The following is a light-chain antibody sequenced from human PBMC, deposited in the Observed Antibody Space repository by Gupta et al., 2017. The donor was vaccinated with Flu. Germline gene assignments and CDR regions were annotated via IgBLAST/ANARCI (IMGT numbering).Light chain of an antibody. CDR3: MQGTHWPCS. CDR2: KVF. J-gene: IGKJ2*04. Sequence: DLVMTPSPSVPPVTLGQSAHISCRSSENLVHTDGNTYVNWFHHRPGQPPRRLIHKVFHRDFGVPDRCSGSGSGTDFTLKISGVEADYVGIYYCMQGTHWPCSFGQGTKLEI. CDR1: ENLVHTDGNTY. V-gene: IGKV2-30*02.